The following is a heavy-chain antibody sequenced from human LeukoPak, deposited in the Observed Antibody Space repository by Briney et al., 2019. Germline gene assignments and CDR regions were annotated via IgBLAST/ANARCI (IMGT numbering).Heavy chain of an antibody. J-gene: IGHJ5*02. CDR3: AREGTSGTHLNWFDP. Sequence: SETLSLTCTVSGGSISSYYWSWIRQPPGKGLEWIGHIYGSGSTNYNPSLKSRVTLSVDTSKNQFSLKLSSVTAADSAVYYCAREGTSGTHLNWFDPWGQGTLVTVSS. D-gene: IGHD1-1*01. V-gene: IGHV4-59*01. CDR2: IYGSGST. CDR1: GGSISSYY.